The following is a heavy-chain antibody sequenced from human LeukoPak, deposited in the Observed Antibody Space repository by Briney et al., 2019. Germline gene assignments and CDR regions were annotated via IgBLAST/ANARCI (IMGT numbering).Heavy chain of an antibody. D-gene: IGHD2-15*01. V-gene: IGHV1-69*04. Sequence: ASVKVSCKASGGTFSSYAISWVRQAPGQGLEWMGRIIPILGIANYAQKFQGRVTITADKPTSTAYMELSSLRSEDTAVYYCARDCSGGSCRPDWGQGTLVTVSS. CDR2: IIPILGIA. CDR1: GGTFSSYA. J-gene: IGHJ4*02. CDR3: ARDCSGGSCRPD.